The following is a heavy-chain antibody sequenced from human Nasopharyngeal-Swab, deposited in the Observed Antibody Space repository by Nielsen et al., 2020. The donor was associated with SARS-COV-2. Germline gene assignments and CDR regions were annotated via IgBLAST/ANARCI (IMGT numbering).Heavy chain of an antibody. CDR2: IIPIFGTA. D-gene: IGHD5-12*01. CDR3: ARGEGGYGGPMDV. CDR1: SYSFTNFG. Sequence: SVKVSCKASSYSFTNFGISWVRQAPGQGLEWMGGIIPIFGTANYAQKFQGRVTITADESTSTAYMELSSLRSEDTAVYYCARGEGGYGGPMDVWGQGTTVTVSS. V-gene: IGHV1-69*13. J-gene: IGHJ6*02.